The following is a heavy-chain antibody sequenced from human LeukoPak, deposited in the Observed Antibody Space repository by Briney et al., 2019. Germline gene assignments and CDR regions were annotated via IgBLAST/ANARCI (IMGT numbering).Heavy chain of an antibody. CDR3: ARDRFFGMDV. Sequence: GGSLRLSCAASGFTFSTYWMHWVRQAPGKGLVWVSRINSDGGSTTYADSVKGRFTISRDHAKNMLYLQMNSLRAEDTAVYYCARDRFFGMDVWGQGTTVTVSS. V-gene: IGHV3-74*01. J-gene: IGHJ6*02. CDR2: INSDGGST. CDR1: GFTFSTYW.